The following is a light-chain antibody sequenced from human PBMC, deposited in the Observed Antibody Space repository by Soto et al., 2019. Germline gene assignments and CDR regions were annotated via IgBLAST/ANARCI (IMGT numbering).Light chain of an antibody. CDR3: QYYGSSPWT. CDR1: QSVSSNY. J-gene: IGKJ1*01. Sequence: EIVLTQSPGTLSLSPGERGTLSCRASQSVSSNYLAWYQQKPGQAPGLLIYSAFSRATGSPDRFSGRGSGTDFTITISRLEPEGVAVYYCQYYGSSPWTFGQGTKVEIK. V-gene: IGKV3-20*01. CDR2: SAF.